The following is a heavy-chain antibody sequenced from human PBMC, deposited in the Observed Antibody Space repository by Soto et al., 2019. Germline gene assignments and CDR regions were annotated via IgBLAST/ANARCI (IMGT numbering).Heavy chain of an antibody. D-gene: IGHD3-22*01. CDR3: ARENAVDIYCYSTGFNS. CDR2: VYNSGRT. Sequence: PSETLSLTCTVSGASVSSRDNYWTWIRQPPGKGLECIGYVYNSGRTHYNPSFKCRVTISFDTSMNQFSLKLNYVTAADTAVYYCARENAVDIYCYSTGFNSLRQGALVTVSS. CDR1: GASVSSRDNY. J-gene: IGHJ4*02. V-gene: IGHV4-61*08.